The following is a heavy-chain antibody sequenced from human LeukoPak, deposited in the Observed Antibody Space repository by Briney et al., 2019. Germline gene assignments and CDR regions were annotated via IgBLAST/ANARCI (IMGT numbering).Heavy chain of an antibody. J-gene: IGHJ4*02. Sequence: SETLSLTCTVSGGSISSYYWSWIRQPPGKGLEWIGYIYYSGSTNYNPSLKSRVTISVDTSKNQFSLKLSSVTAADTAVYYCAREGGYTAGTGSLGFDYWGQGTLVTVSS. CDR2: IYYSGST. D-gene: IGHD6-13*01. CDR3: AREGGYTAGTGSLGFDY. CDR1: GGSISSYY. V-gene: IGHV4-59*01.